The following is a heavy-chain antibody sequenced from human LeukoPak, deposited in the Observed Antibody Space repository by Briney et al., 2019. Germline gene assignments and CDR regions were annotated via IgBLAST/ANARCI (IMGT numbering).Heavy chain of an antibody. J-gene: IGHJ3*02. CDR3: AKDPNGDYVGAFDS. Sequence: GGSLRLSCAASGFRFSSFAMTWVRQVPGKGLEWVSGIHGSGETTYYADSVKGRFTISRDNSREMLYLQMNSLRVEDTAVYYCAKDPNGDYVGAFDSWGQGTMVTVSS. D-gene: IGHD4-17*01. V-gene: IGHV3-23*01. CDR1: GFRFSSFA. CDR2: IHGSGETT.